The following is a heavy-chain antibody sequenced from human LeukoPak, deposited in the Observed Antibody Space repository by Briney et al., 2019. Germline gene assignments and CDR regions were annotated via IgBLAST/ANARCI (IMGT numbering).Heavy chain of an antibody. CDR2: IYYSGST. D-gene: IGHD5-12*01. Sequence: SETLSLTCTVAGGSISSYYWSWIRQPPGKGLEWIGYIYYSGSTNYNPSLKSRVTISVDTSKNQFSLKLSSVTAADTAVYYCARESPLGLLDYWGQGTLVTVSS. J-gene: IGHJ4*02. CDR3: ARESPLGLLDY. V-gene: IGHV4-59*01. CDR1: GGSISSYY.